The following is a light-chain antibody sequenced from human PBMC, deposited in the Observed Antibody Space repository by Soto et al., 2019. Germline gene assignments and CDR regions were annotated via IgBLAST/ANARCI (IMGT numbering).Light chain of an antibody. V-gene: IGKV1-5*01. J-gene: IGKJ1*01. CDR3: RQYNDYPWT. CDR2: DVS. CDR1: QSINSW. Sequence: DIQMTQSPSTLSASVGDRVTITCRASQSINSWLAWYQQKPGKAPKFLIYDVSKLERGVPSRFSGSGSGTEFTLTISSLQPDDFATYYCRQYNDYPWTFAQGTKVDIK.